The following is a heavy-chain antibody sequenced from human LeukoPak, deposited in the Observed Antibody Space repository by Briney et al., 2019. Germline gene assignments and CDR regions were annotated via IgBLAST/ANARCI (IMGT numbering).Heavy chain of an antibody. V-gene: IGHV4-4*07. CDR2: IYTSGST. Sequence: SETLSLTCTVSGGSSSSYYWSWIRQPAGKELEWIGRIYTSGSTNYNPSLKSRVTMSVDTSKNQFSLKLSSVTAADTAVYYCARDRNYDFVTGRYYYYYMDVWGKGTTVTVSS. J-gene: IGHJ6*03. D-gene: IGHD3-3*01. CDR3: ARDRNYDFVTGRYYYYYMDV. CDR1: GGSSSSYY.